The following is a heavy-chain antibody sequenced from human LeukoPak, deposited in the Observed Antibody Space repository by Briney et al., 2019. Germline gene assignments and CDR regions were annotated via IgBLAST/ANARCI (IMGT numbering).Heavy chain of an antibody. CDR2: IKQDGSEK. Sequence: GGSLRLSCAASGFTFSSYGMHWVRQAPGMGLEWVASIKQDGSEKYYVDSVKGRFTISRDIAKNSLYLQMNSLRAEDTAVYYCARDRPQQWLVRGQRGYYYYMDVWGKGTTVTISS. CDR3: ARDRPQQWLVRGQRGYYYYMDV. V-gene: IGHV3-7*01. D-gene: IGHD6-19*01. CDR1: GFTFSSYG. J-gene: IGHJ6*03.